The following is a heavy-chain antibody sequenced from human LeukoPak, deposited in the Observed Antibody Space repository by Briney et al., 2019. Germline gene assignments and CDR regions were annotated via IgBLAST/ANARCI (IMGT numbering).Heavy chain of an antibody. CDR1: GFTFSSYG. V-gene: IGHV3-33*01. Sequence: GGSLRLSCAASGFTFSSYGMHWVRQAPGKGLEWVAVIWYDGSNKYYADSVKGRFTISRDNSKNTLYLQMNSLRAEDTAVYYCARDLRDCSGGSCYTTVFYYGMDVWGKGTTVTVSS. CDR3: ARDLRDCSGGSCYTTVFYYGMDV. J-gene: IGHJ6*04. CDR2: IWYDGSNK. D-gene: IGHD2-15*01.